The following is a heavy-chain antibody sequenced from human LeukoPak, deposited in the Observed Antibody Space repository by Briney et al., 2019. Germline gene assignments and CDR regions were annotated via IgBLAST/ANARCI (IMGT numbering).Heavy chain of an antibody. J-gene: IGHJ4*02. CDR1: GYTFTNYP. CDR2: INVGNGNT. D-gene: IGHD3-10*01. CDR3: ARVIVVRGVSFNDY. V-gene: IGHV1-3*01. Sequence: ASVKVSCKASGYTFTNYPIHWVRQAPGQRLEWMGWINVGNGNTEYSQEFQGRVTITRDTSTSTAYMELRSLRSDDTAVYYCARVIVVRGVSFNDYWGQGTLVTVSS.